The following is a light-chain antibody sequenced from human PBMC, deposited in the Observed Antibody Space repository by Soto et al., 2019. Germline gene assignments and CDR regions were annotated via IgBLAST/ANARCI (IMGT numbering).Light chain of an antibody. V-gene: IGKV3-20*01. CDR2: GAS. J-gene: IGKJ2*01. Sequence: IVLTQSPGTLSLSPGERATLSCRASQSVSSSYLAWYQQKPGQAPRLLIYGASSRATGIPDRFSGGGSGTDFTLYSSRLEPEDFAVYYCQQYGGSPPYTFGQGTKLEIK. CDR1: QSVSSSY. CDR3: QQYGGSPPYT.